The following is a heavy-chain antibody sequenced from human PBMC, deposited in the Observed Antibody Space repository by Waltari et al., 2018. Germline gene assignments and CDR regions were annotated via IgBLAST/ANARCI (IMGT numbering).Heavy chain of an antibody. CDR2: IIPTFGTA. Sequence: VQLVQSGAEVKKPGSSVKVSCKASGGTFSSYANSRVRQAPGPGLEWMGGIIPTFGTANYAQKFQGRVTITTDESTSTAYMELSSLRSEDTAVYYCARTPSDIVVVPAAMPGYFDYWGQGTLVTVSS. V-gene: IGHV1-69*05. D-gene: IGHD2-2*01. CDR3: ARTPSDIVVVPAAMPGYFDY. J-gene: IGHJ4*02. CDR1: GGTFSSYA.